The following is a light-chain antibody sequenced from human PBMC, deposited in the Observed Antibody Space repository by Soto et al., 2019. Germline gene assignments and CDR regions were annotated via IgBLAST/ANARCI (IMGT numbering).Light chain of an antibody. Sequence: QSVLTQPASVSGSPGQSITIPCSGRSSDLGGLNYVSWYQQHPGKVPKLIIYKVDNRPSGISDCFSASKSGNTASLTISGLQAEDEAHYYCSSDTTVPSPQWVFAGGTKLTVL. CDR2: KVD. J-gene: IGLJ3*02. V-gene: IGLV2-14*01. CDR3: SSDTTVPSPQWV. CDR1: SSDLGGLNY.